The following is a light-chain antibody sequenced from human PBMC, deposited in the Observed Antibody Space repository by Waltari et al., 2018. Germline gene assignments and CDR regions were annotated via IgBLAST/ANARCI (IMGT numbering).Light chain of an antibody. CDR3: SSRDSSGNHVL. CDR1: CLRTYF. J-gene: IGLJ3*02. V-gene: IGLV3-19*01. CDR2: GKN. Sequence: SSGLTQDPAVSVALGQTVRITCQGDCLRTYFATWYQQKPGQAPLLVIYGKNNRPSGIPDGFSGSSSEDTTSLTITGAQAEDEADYFCSSRDSSGNHVLFGGGTKLTVL.